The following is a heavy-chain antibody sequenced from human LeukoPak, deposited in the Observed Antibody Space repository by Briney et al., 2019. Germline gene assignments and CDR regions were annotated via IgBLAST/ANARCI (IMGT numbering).Heavy chain of an antibody. Sequence: PGGSLRLSCAASGFTFSSYAMHWVRQAPGKGLEWVAVISYDGSNKYYADSVKGRFTISRDNSKNTLYLQMNSLRAEDTALYYCARRWDSRFYFDYWGQGTLVTVSS. CDR3: ARRWDSRFYFDY. D-gene: IGHD1-26*01. V-gene: IGHV3-30*04. CDR1: GFTFSSYA. CDR2: ISYDGSNK. J-gene: IGHJ4*02.